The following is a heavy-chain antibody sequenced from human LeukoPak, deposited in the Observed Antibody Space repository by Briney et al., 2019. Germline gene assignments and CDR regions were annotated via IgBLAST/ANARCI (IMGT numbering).Heavy chain of an antibody. D-gene: IGHD6-25*01. Sequence: PLETLSLTCTVSGGSISSSSYYWGWIRQPPGKGLEWIGSIYYSGSTYYNPSLKSRVTISVDTSKNQFSLKLSSVTAADTAVYYCARLVSDGYYCDYWGQGTLVTVSS. CDR2: IYYSGST. J-gene: IGHJ4*02. V-gene: IGHV4-39*01. CDR3: ARLVSDGYYCDY. CDR1: GGSISSSSYY.